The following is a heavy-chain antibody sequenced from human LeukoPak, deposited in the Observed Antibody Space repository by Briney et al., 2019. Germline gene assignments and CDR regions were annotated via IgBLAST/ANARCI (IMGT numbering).Heavy chain of an antibody. J-gene: IGHJ1*01. V-gene: IGHV1-69*13. CDR2: IIPIFGTA. CDR1: GYIFTSYA. CDR3: ARDPIEMATITDAEYFQH. D-gene: IGHD5-24*01. Sequence: ASVKVSCKASGYIFTSYAISWVRQAPGQGLEWMGGIIPIFGTANYAQKFQGRVTITADESTSTAYMELSSLRSEDTAVYYCARDPIEMATITDAEYFQHWGQGTLVTVSS.